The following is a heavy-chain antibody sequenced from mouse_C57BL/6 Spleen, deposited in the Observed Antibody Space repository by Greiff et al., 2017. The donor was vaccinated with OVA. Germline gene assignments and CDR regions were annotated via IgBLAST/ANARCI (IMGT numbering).Heavy chain of an antibody. J-gene: IGHJ4*01. D-gene: IGHD2-5*01. CDR1: GYSITSGYD. CDR3: ASSNYVDYYAMDY. V-gene: IGHV3-1*01. Sequence: EVQLKESGPGMVKPSQSLSLTCTVTGYSITSGYDWHWIRHFPGNKLEWMGYISYSGSTNYNPSLKSRISITHDTSKNHFFLKLNSVTTEDTATYYCASSNYVDYYAMDYWGQGTSVTVSS. CDR2: ISYSGST.